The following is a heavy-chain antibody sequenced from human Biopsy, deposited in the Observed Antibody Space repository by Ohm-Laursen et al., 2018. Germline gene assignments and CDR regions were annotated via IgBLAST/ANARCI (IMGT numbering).Heavy chain of an antibody. CDR2: IYFTGRT. D-gene: IGHD5-24*01. Sequence: TLSLTCTVSGGPIDRYYWSWILQPPGKALEWIGYIYFTGRTSYNPSLKSRVTMSVNTSKKQFSLRLSSVTAADTAVYYCASAGYNPDWNFDLWGRGTRVTVSS. CDR1: GGPIDRYY. CDR3: ASAGYNPDWNFDL. V-gene: IGHV4-59*12. J-gene: IGHJ2*01.